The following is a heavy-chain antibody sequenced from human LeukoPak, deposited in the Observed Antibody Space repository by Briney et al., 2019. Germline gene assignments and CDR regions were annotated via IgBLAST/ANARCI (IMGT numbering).Heavy chain of an antibody. CDR1: GGSLSPYY. D-gene: IGHD1-1*01. Sequence: PSETLSLPCTVSGGSLSPYYWSWIRQTPGKRLEWIGYILYSGTTTNYNPSLKSRVTISVDTSKNQFSLKRSSVTAADTAVYYCARVGDWNDLVYWGQGTLVTVSS. V-gene: IGHV4-59*01. CDR3: ARVGDWNDLVY. CDR2: ILYSGTT. J-gene: IGHJ4*02.